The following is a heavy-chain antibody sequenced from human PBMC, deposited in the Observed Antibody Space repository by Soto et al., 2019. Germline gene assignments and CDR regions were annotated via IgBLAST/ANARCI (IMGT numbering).Heavy chain of an antibody. CDR1: GGSISSYY. Sequence: QVQLQESGPGLVKPSETLSLSCTVSGGSISSYYWSWFRQSPGKRMEWIGYVHHSWGSSYNPTLQSRVAISLDTSRSQFSLMVTAVTATDTAVYYCARQGFGRLHGLVDVWGQGATVTVSS. J-gene: IGHJ6*02. CDR3: ARQGFGRLHGLVDV. CDR2: VHHSWGS. D-gene: IGHD3-10*01. V-gene: IGHV4-59*08.